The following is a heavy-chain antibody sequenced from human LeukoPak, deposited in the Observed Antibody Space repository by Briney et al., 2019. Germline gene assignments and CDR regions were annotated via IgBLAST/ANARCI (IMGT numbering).Heavy chain of an antibody. CDR1: GGSINSYY. D-gene: IGHD6-6*01. V-gene: IGHV4-4*07. J-gene: IGHJ4*02. CDR3: ARESHSSSYLFDY. CDR2: IYTSGST. Sequence: SDTLSLTCTVSGGSINSYYWSWIRQPAGKGLEWIGRIYTSGSTNYNPSLKSRVTMSVDTSKNQFSLKLSSVTAADTAVYYCARESHSSSYLFDYWGQGTLVTVSS.